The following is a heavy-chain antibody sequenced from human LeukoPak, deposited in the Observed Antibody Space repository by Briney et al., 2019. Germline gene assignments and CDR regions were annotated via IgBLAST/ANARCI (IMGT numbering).Heavy chain of an antibody. Sequence: SETLSLTCTVSGGSISSSSYYWGWIRQPPGKGLEWIGSIYYSGSTYYNPSPKSRVTISVDTSKNQFSLKLSSVTAADTAVYYCARRTEWGHFDYWGQGTLVTVSS. CDR2: IYYSGST. D-gene: IGHD3/OR15-3a*01. V-gene: IGHV4-39*01. CDR1: GGSISSSSYY. CDR3: ARRTEWGHFDY. J-gene: IGHJ4*02.